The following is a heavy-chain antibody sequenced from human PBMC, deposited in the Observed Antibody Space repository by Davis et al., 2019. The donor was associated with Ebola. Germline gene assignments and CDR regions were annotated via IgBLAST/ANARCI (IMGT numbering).Heavy chain of an antibody. CDR3: ARDGYSGYNPNWFDP. Sequence: GESLKISCAASGFTFNIFDMHWVRQAPGRGLEWVSGISGTGGSTYYADSVKGRFTISRDNSKDTVYLQMNSLRAEDTAVYYCARDGYSGYNPNWFDPWGQGTLVTVSS. D-gene: IGHD5-12*01. J-gene: IGHJ5*02. V-gene: IGHV3-23*01. CDR1: GFTFNIFD. CDR2: ISGTGGST.